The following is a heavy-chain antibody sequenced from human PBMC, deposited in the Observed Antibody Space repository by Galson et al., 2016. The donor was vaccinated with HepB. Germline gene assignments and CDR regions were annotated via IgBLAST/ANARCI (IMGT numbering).Heavy chain of an antibody. CDR2: LFPVFGSS. Sequence: SVKVSCKASGGSFSNFPISWVRQAPGQGLEWMGGLFPVFGSSNFAQKFQGRVTITADASTSTAYMELSSLTSDDPAVYYCARLGGSGSYDWFDPWGQGTLVTVSS. V-gene: IGHV1-69*13. CDR1: GGSFSNFP. D-gene: IGHD3-10*01. CDR3: ARLGGSGSYDWFDP. J-gene: IGHJ5*02.